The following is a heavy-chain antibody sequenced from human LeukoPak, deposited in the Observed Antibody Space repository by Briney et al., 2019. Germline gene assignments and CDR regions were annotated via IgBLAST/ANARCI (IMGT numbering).Heavy chain of an antibody. CDR1: GFTFSSYA. Sequence: GGSLRLSCAASGFTFSSYAMHWVRQAPGKGLEWVAVISYDGSNKYYADSVKGQFTISRDNSKNTLYLQMNSLRAEDTAVYYCARDQYYYDSSGYYHYYYYYGMDVWGQGTTVTVSS. V-gene: IGHV3-30-3*01. D-gene: IGHD3-22*01. J-gene: IGHJ6*02. CDR2: ISYDGSNK. CDR3: ARDQYYYDSSGYYHYYYYYGMDV.